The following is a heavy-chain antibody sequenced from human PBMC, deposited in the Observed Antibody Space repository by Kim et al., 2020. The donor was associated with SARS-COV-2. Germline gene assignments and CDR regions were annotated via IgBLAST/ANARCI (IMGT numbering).Heavy chain of an antibody. V-gene: IGHV1-3*01. CDR3: ARDGSLRIIGVAIDYYYGMDV. J-gene: IGHJ6*02. Sequence: ASVKVSCKASGYTFTSYAMHWVRQAPGQRLEWMGWINAGNGNTKYSQKFQGRVTITRDTSASTAYMELSSLRSEDTAVYYCARDGSLRIIGVAIDYYYGMDVWGQGTTVTVSS. CDR1: GYTFTSYA. CDR2: INAGNGNT. D-gene: IGHD3-3*01.